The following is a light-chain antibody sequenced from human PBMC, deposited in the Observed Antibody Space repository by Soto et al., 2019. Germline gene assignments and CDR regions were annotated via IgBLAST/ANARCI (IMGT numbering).Light chain of an antibody. CDR3: LQYEPSPLT. CDR2: GAS. Sequence: EIVLTQSPGTLSLSPGERATLSCRASQSISSNDLAWFQQKPGQAPRLLIYGASTRATGIPDRFGGSGSGTDFTLTISSLEPEDFALYHCLQYEPSPLTFGGGTKVEIK. CDR1: QSISSND. V-gene: IGKV3-20*01. J-gene: IGKJ4*01.